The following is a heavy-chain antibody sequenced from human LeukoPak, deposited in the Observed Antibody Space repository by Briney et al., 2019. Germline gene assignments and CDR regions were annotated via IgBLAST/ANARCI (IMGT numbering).Heavy chain of an antibody. CDR2: IYPGDSDT. CDR1: GYSFTSYW. J-gene: IGHJ4*02. V-gene: IGHV5-51*01. CDR3: ARPAYSNGSNFDY. D-gene: IGHD6-19*01. Sequence: GESLKISCQGSGYSFTSYWIGWVRQMPGKGLEWMGIIYPGDSDTRYSPSFQRQVTISADKSIGTAYLQWSSLKASDTAMYYCARPAYSNGSNFDYWGQGTLVTVSS.